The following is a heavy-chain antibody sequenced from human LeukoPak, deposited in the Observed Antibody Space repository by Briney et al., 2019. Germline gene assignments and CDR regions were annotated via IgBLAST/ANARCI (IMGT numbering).Heavy chain of an antibody. CDR2: IWYDGGNK. J-gene: IGHJ4*02. CDR1: RFTFRNYG. CDR3: ARAAYDSSGYLTL. V-gene: IGHV3-33*01. D-gene: IGHD3-22*01. Sequence: PGGSLRLSCAASRFTFRNYGMHWVRQAPGKGLEWVAVIWYDGGNKYYADSVKGRFTISRGNSKNTLYLQMNSLRAEDTAVYYCARAAYDSSGYLTLWGQGTLVTVSS.